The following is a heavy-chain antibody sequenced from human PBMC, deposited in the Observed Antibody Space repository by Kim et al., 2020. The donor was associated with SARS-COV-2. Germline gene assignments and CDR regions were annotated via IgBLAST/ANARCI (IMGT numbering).Heavy chain of an antibody. D-gene: IGHD1-7*01. CDR3: AENSNWNYAY. J-gene: IGHJ4*02. CDR2: EK. V-gene: IGHV3-7*01. Sequence: EKYKVDSVRGRFTIDRDNAKNSLYLQMNSLGAEDTAVYYCAENSNWNYAYWGQGTLVTVSS.